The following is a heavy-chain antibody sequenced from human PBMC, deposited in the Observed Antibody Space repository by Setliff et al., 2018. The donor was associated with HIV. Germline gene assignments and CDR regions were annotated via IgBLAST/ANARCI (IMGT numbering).Heavy chain of an antibody. D-gene: IGHD6-13*01. CDR1: GYSFTNYW. V-gene: IGHV5-51*01. J-gene: IGHJ3*02. CDR3: ARHRHTAAGTLDAFDI. CDR2: IYPGDSDT. Sequence: PGESLKISCKGSGYSFTNYWIGWVRQMPGKGLEWVGIIYPGDSDTRYSPSFQGQVTISVDKSISTAYLQWSTLKASDTAIYYCARHRHTAAGTLDAFDIWGQGTVVTVSS.